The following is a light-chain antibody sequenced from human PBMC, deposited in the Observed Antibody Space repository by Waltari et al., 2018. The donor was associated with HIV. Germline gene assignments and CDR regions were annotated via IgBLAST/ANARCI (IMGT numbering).Light chain of an antibody. V-gene: IGKV4-1*01. Sequence: DIVMTQSPDSLAVSLGERATINCKSSQSVLYSSNNKNYLAWYQQKPGQPPKLLIYWASTRESGVPDRFSGSGSGTDFTLTISSLQAEDVAVYYCQQYYSTPFPTFGQGTRLEIK. CDR1: QSVLYSSNNKNY. J-gene: IGKJ5*01. CDR3: QQYYSTPFPT. CDR2: WAS.